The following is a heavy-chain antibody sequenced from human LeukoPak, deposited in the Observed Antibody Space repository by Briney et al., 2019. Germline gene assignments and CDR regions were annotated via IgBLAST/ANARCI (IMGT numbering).Heavy chain of an antibody. D-gene: IGHD3-22*01. J-gene: IGHJ6*03. V-gene: IGHV3-21*04. CDR1: GFTFSSYS. CDR2: ISSSSYI. CDR3: AKDYYDSSGYYGYYYYYYMDV. Sequence: PGGSLRLSCAASGFTFSSYSMNWVRQAPGKGLEWVSSISSSSYIYYADSVKGRFTISRDNSKNTLYLQMNSLRAEDTAVYYCAKDYYDSSGYYGYYYYYYMDVWGKGTTVTVSS.